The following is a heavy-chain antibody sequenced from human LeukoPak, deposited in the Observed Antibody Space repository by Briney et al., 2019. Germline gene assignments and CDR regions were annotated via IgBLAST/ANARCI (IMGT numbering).Heavy chain of an antibody. J-gene: IGHJ2*01. D-gene: IGHD6-6*01. CDR1: AGSISSYY. CDR3: ARHSSDYWYFEL. Sequence: SETLSLTCTVSAGSISSYYWGWIRQPPGKGLEWIGSFYYSWNTYYNPSLKSRLTISVDTSKNQFSLTVSYVTAADTAVYYCARHSSDYWYFELWGRGTLVTVSS. V-gene: IGHV4-39*01. CDR2: FYYSWNT.